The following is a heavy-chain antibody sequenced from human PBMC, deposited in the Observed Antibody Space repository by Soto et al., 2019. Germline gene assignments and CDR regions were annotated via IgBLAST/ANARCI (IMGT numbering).Heavy chain of an antibody. Sequence: GASFKVSCKASGYTFTSYAMHWVRQAPGQRLEWMGWINAGNGNTKYSQKFQGRVTITRDTSASTAYMELSSLRSEDTAVYYCARSIVVVTALDYWGQGTLVTVSS. CDR2: INAGNGNT. D-gene: IGHD2-21*02. V-gene: IGHV1-3*01. CDR1: GYTFTSYA. CDR3: ARSIVVVTALDY. J-gene: IGHJ4*02.